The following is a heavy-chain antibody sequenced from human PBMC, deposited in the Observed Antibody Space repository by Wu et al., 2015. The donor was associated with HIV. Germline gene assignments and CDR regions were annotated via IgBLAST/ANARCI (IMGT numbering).Heavy chain of an antibody. CDR3: ARRPPGYCSGESCPWRKRGTLTT. D-gene: IGHD2-15*01. CDR2: IKPSGGST. Sequence: QVQLVQSGAEVKKPGASVKVSCKASGYTFTRYYIHWVRQAPGQGLEWMGIIKPSGGSTGYAQKFQGRVTMTRDTSTNIVYMELSNLRSEDTAVYYCARRPPGYCSGESCPWRKRGTLTTWGQGTRGQRLL. V-gene: IGHV1-46*01. J-gene: IGHJ4*02. CDR1: GYTFTRYY.